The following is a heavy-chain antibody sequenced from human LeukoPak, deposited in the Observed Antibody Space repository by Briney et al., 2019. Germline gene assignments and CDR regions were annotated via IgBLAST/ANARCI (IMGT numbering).Heavy chain of an antibody. CDR3: ARGGHSYGSYDY. CDR1: GGSFSGYQ. Sequence: SETLSLTCAVYGGSFSGYQWSWIRQPPGKGLEWIGEINHSGTTNYNPSLKSRVTLSVDTSKNQFSLKLTSVTAADTAVYYCARGGHSYGSYDYWGQGTLVTVSS. V-gene: IGHV4-34*01. D-gene: IGHD5-18*01. J-gene: IGHJ4*02. CDR2: INHSGTT.